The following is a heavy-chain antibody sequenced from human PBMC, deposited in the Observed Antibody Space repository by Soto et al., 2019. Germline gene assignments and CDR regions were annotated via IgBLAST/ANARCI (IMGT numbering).Heavy chain of an antibody. J-gene: IGHJ3*02. D-gene: IGHD2-15*01. CDR2: ISWDSAYI. V-gene: IGHV3-9*01. CDR3: SKEAGASIRRIRFAM. CDR1: GFTFEDYA. Sequence: VQLVESGGGLVQPGRSLRLSCAVSGFTFEDYAMHWVRQAPGKGLEWVSGISWDSAYIDYADSVKGRFTISRDNVKNSLYLQMISMRAEDTASYFCSKEAGASIRRIRFAMWGQGKMVTVSS.